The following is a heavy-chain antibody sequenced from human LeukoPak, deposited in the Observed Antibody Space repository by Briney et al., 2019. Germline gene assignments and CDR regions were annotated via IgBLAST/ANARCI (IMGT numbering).Heavy chain of an antibody. J-gene: IGHJ4*02. CDR3: ARHEMASLFFDY. Sequence: SETLSLTCTVSGDSISSTTYYWGWIRQPPGKGLEWIVTMSYSGSTYYNSSLKSRVTKSADASKNRFSLKLTSVTAADTAVYYCARHEMASLFFDYWGQGVLVTVSS. D-gene: IGHD2-8*01. CDR1: GDSISSTTYY. V-gene: IGHV4-39*01. CDR2: MSYSGST.